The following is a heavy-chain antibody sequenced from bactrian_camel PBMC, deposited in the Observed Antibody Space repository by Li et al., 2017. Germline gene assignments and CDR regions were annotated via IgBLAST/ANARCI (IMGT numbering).Heavy chain of an antibody. J-gene: IGHJ4*01. D-gene: IGHD2*01. V-gene: IGHV3S60*01. CDR3: AARSSGHYSSCRPHEYNY. CDR2: ISWNGGDT. Sequence: VQLVESGGGSVQAGGSLRLPCVASGNSVSRNNCMAWFRQAPGKEREAVSCISWNGGDTAYADSVKGRFTISRDNAKKTLYLQMNSLEPEDTAIYYCAARSSGHYSSCRPHEYNYWGQGTQVTVS. CDR1: GNSVSRNNC.